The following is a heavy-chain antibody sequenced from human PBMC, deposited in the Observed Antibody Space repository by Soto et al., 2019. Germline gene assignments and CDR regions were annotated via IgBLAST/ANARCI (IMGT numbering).Heavy chain of an antibody. CDR2: IWYDGNNK. CDR3: ARGLHSLFDY. CDR1: GFTFSNYG. Sequence: GGSLRLSCAASGFTFSNYGMHWVRQAPGKGLEWVAVIWYDGNNKYYADSVRGRFTISRDNSNNTLYVQMTSLRAEDTAVYYCARGLHSLFDYWGQGTLVTVSS. D-gene: IGHD2-21*01. V-gene: IGHV3-33*01. J-gene: IGHJ4*02.